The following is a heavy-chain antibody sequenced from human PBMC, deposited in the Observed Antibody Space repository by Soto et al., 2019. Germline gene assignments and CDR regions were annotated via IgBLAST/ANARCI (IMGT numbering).Heavy chain of an antibody. V-gene: IGHV3-30*18. Sequence: QVQLVESGGGVVQPGRSLRLSCAASGFTFSTYGMYWVRQAPGKGLEWVAVISYDGRNKYYGEAVKGRFTMSRDNSKNTLYLQMNRLRAEDTAVYYCAKGGLKVTTSYYASWGQGTVVTVSS. D-gene: IGHD4-17*01. CDR3: AKGGLKVTTSYYAS. CDR2: ISYDGRNK. CDR1: GFTFSTYG. J-gene: IGHJ4*02.